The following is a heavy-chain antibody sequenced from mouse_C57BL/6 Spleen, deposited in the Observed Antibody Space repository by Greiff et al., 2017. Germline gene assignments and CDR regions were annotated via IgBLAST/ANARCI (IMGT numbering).Heavy chain of an antibody. CDR2: IHPNSGST. Sequence: QVQLQQPGAELVKPGASVKLSCKASGYTFTSYWMHWVKQRPGQGLEWIGMIHPNSGSTNYNEKFKSKATLTVDKSSSTAYMQLSSLTSQDSAVYYCARHDYDLFDYWGQGTTLTVSS. CDR1: GYTFTSYW. D-gene: IGHD2-4*01. J-gene: IGHJ2*01. CDR3: ARHDYDLFDY. V-gene: IGHV1-64*01.